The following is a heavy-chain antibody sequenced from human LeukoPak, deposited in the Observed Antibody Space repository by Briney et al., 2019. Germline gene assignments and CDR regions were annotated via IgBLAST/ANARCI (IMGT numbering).Heavy chain of an antibody. CDR3: AKDGYDSSGYYTTPFDY. CDR2: ISGSGGST. J-gene: IGHJ4*02. Sequence: TGGSLRLSCAAPGFTFSSYAMSWVRQAPGKGLEWVSAISGSGGSTYYADSVKGRLTISRHNSKNTLYLQINSPRAEDTAVYYCAKDGYDSSGYYTTPFDYWGQGTLVTVSS. D-gene: IGHD3-22*01. CDR1: GFTFSSYA. V-gene: IGHV3-23*01.